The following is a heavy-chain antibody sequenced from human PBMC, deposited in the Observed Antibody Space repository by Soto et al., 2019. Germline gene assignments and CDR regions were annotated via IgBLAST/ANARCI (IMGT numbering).Heavy chain of an antibody. CDR3: AREAPGIVVVVAATDQYYFDY. Sequence: PGGSLRLSCAASGFTFSSYGMHWVRQAPGKGLEWVAVIWYDGSNKYYADSVKGRFTISRDNSKNTLYLQMNSLRAEDTAVYYCAREAPGIVVVVAATDQYYFDYWGQGTLVTVSS. J-gene: IGHJ4*02. CDR2: IWYDGSNK. D-gene: IGHD2-15*01. V-gene: IGHV3-33*01. CDR1: GFTFSSYG.